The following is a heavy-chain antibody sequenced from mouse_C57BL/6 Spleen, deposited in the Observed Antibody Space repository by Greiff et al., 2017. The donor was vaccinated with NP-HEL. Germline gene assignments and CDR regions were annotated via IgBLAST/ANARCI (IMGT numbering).Heavy chain of an antibody. J-gene: IGHJ2*01. Sequence: DVHLVESGGGLVKPGGSLKLSCAASGFTFSSYAMSWVRQTPEKRLEWVATISDGGSYTYYPDNVKGRFTISRDNAKNNLYLQMSHLKSEDTAMYYCARDGAAQATDYWGQGTTLTVSS. D-gene: IGHD3-2*02. CDR1: GFTFSSYA. CDR2: ISDGGSYT. V-gene: IGHV5-4*01. CDR3: ARDGAAQATDY.